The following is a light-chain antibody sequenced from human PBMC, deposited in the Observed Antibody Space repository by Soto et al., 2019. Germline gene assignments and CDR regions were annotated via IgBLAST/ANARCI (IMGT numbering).Light chain of an antibody. V-gene: IGLV2-14*01. Sequence: QSALTQPASVSGSPGQSITISCTGTSSDVGGYNYVSWYQQHPGKAPKLMIYEVSTRPSGVSNRFSGSKSGNTASLTISGLQDEDEADYYCSSYTSSSIDYVFGTGTKLTVL. CDR1: SSDVGGYNY. J-gene: IGLJ1*01. CDR2: EVS. CDR3: SSYTSSSIDYV.